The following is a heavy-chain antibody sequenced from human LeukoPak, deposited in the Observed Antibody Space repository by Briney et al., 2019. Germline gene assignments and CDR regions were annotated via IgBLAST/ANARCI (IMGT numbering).Heavy chain of an antibody. J-gene: IGHJ5*02. D-gene: IGHD1-26*01. Sequence: PSQTLSLTCTVSGGSISSGSYYWSWIRQPAGKGLEWIGRIYTSGSTNYNPSLKSRVTISVDTSKNQFSLKLSSVTAADTAVYYCARAGTEWEFDPWGQGTLVTVSS. CDR3: ARAGTEWEFDP. CDR1: GGSISSGSYY. CDR2: IYTSGST. V-gene: IGHV4-61*02.